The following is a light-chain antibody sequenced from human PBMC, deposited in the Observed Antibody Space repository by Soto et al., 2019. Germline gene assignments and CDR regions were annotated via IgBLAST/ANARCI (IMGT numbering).Light chain of an antibody. V-gene: IGKV3-11*01. J-gene: IGKJ2*01. Sequence: EIVLTQSPATLSLSPEERATLSCRASQSVSNSLVWFQQKPGQAPRLLIYDASNRATDIPARFSGSGSGTDFTLTISSLEPEDLAVYYCQPRRNWPRTFGQGTKLEIK. CDR2: DAS. CDR3: QPRRNWPRT. CDR1: QSVSNS.